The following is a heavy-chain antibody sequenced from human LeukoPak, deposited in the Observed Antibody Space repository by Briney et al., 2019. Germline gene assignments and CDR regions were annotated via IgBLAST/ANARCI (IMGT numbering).Heavy chain of an antibody. CDR2: IIPILGIA. CDR1: GGTFSSYA. CDR3: ARDPGAIYGGDYYYYYGMDV. J-gene: IGHJ6*02. D-gene: IGHD4-23*01. Sequence: SVKVSCKASGGTFSSYAISWVRQAPGQGLEWMGRIIPILGIANYAQKFQGRVTITADKSTSTAYMELSSLRSEDTAAYYCARDPGAIYGGDYYYYYGMDVWGQGTTVTVSS. V-gene: IGHV1-69*04.